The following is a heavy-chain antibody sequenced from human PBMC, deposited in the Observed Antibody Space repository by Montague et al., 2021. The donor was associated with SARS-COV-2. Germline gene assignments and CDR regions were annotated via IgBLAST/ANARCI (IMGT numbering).Heavy chain of an antibody. CDR3: ARGYSGYEDPTGFDP. D-gene: IGHD5-12*01. CDR2: IYYSGST. CDR1: GGSISSSCYY. Sequence: SETLSLTCTVSGGSISSSCYYWVWLCPPPGMGLVWFVSIYYSGSTYSTLSLKSRVTISVNTSKNPLSLKLSSATAADTAVYSSARGYSGYEDPTGFDPWGQGTLVTVSS. V-gene: IGHV4-39*01. J-gene: IGHJ5*02.